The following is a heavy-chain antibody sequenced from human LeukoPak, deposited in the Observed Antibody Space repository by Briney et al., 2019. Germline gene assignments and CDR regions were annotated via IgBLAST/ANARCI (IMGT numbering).Heavy chain of an antibody. V-gene: IGHV4-59*10. CDR1: GGSFSGYY. J-gene: IGHJ6*02. D-gene: IGHD6-19*01. Sequence: SETLSLTCAVYGGSFSGYYWSWIRQPPGKGLEWIGRIYTSGSTNYNPSLKSRVTMSVDTSKNQFSLKLSSVTAADTAVYYCTAGYSGGWYGGMDVWGQGTTVTVSS. CDR3: TAGYSGGWYGGMDV. CDR2: IYTSGST.